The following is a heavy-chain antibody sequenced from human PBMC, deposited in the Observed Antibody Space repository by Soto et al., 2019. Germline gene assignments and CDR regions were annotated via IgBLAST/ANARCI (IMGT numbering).Heavy chain of an antibody. CDR1: GGSISSYY. Sequence: QVQLQESGPGLVKPSETLSLTCTVSGGSISSYYWSWIRQPPGKGLEWIGYIYYSGSTNYNPSLKSRVTISVDTSKNQSSLNLSSVAAADTAVYYCARHRISSRAENYYYYMDVWGKGTTVTVAS. J-gene: IGHJ6*03. CDR2: IYYSGST. CDR3: ARHRISSRAENYYYYMDV. V-gene: IGHV4-59*08. D-gene: IGHD6-6*01.